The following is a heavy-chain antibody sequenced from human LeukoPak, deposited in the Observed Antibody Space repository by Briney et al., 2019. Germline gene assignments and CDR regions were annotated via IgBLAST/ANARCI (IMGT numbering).Heavy chain of an antibody. CDR1: GFTVSSNY. D-gene: IGHD6-13*01. Sequence: RGSLRLSCAASGFTVSSNYMSWVRQAPGKGLEWVSFIYSGGSTYYADSVKGRFTISRDNSKNTLYLQMNSLRAEDTAVYYCARHSSSSWYLDGMDVWGQGTTVTVSS. J-gene: IGHJ6*02. CDR3: ARHSSSSWYLDGMDV. CDR2: IYSGGST. V-gene: IGHV3-66*04.